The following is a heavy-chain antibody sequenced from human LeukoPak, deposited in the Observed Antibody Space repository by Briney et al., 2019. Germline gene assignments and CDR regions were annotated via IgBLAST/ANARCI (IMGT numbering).Heavy chain of an antibody. CDR1: GGSISSSSYY. CDR3: ARDCYCSSTSCQDYDFDY. J-gene: IGHJ4*02. V-gene: IGHV4-39*07. D-gene: IGHD2-2*01. Sequence: SETLSLTCTVSGGSISSSSYYWGWIRQPPGKGLEWIGGIYYSGSTYYNPSLKSRVTISVDTSKNQFSLKLSSVTAADTAVYYCARDCYCSSTSCQDYDFDYWGQGTLVTVSS. CDR2: IYYSGST.